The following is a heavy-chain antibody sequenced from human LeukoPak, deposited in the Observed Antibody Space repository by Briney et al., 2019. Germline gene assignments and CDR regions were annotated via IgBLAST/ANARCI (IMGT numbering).Heavy chain of an antibody. V-gene: IGHV3-23*01. CDR2: ISGSGGST. D-gene: IGHD6-19*01. J-gene: IGHJ4*02. CDR3: AKDEEWLENYFDY. Sequence: GGSLRLSCAASGFTFSSYAMSWVRQAPGKGLERVSAISGSGGSTYYADSVKGRFTISRDNSKNTLYLQMNSLRAEDTAVYYCAKDEEWLENYFDYWGQGTLVTVSS. CDR1: GFTFSSYA.